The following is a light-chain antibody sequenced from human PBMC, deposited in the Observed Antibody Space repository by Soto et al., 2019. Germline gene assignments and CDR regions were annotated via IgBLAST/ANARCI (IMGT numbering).Light chain of an antibody. CDR3: QQYDILPIT. CDR2: AAS. CDR1: QSISSY. J-gene: IGKJ5*01. Sequence: DIQMTQSPSSLSASVGDRVTITCRAGQSISSYLNWYQQKPGKAPKLLIYAASSLQSGVPSRFSGSGSGTDFTLTISSLQTEDIGTYYCQQYDILPITFGRGTRLEIK. V-gene: IGKV1-39*01.